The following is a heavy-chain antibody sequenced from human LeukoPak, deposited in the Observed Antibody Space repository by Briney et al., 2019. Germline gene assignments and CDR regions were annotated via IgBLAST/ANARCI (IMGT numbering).Heavy chain of an antibody. V-gene: IGHV3-23*01. CDR1: GFTFSSYA. J-gene: IGHJ4*02. Sequence: GGSLRLSCAASGFTFSSYAMSWVRQAPGKGLEWVSAISGSGGSTYYADSAKGRFTISRDNSKNTLYLQMNSLRAEDTAVYYCATSRVGALYFDYWGQGTLVTVSS. CDR3: ATSRVGALYFDY. D-gene: IGHD1-26*01. CDR2: ISGSGGST.